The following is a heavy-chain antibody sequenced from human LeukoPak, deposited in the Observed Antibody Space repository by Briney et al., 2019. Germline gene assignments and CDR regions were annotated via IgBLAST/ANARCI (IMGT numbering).Heavy chain of an antibody. CDR2: INHSGST. J-gene: IGHJ5*02. V-gene: IGHV4-34*01. Sequence: SETLSLTCAVYGGSSSGYYWSWIRQPPGKGLEWIGEINHSGSTNYNPSLKSRVTISVDTSKNQFSLKLSSVTAADTAVYYCARINWNSDPWGQGTLVTVSS. CDR3: ARINWNSDP. CDR1: GGSSSGYY. D-gene: IGHD1-7*01.